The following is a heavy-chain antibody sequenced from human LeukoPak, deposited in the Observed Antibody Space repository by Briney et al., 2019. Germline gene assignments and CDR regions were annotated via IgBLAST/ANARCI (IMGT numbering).Heavy chain of an antibody. CDR3: ARDTYSSSWYEESPCGDY. D-gene: IGHD6-13*01. CDR2: ISAYNGNT. CDR1: GYTFTSYG. V-gene: IGHV1-18*01. J-gene: IGHJ4*02. Sequence: ASVKVSCKASGYTFTSYGISWVRQAPGQGLEWMGWISAYNGNTNYAQKLQGRVTMTTDTSTSTAYMELRSLRSDDTAVYYCARDTYSSSWYEESPCGDYWGQGTLVTVSS.